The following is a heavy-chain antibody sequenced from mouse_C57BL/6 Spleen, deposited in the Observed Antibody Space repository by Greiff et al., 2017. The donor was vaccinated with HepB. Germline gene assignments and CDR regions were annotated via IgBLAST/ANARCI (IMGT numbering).Heavy chain of an antibody. Sequence: EVQRVESGGGLVKPGGSLKLSCAASGFTFSSYAMSWVRQTPEKRLEWVATISDGGSYTYYPDNVKGRFTISRDNAKNNLYLQMSHLKSEDTAMYYCAREDHGRGFAYWGQGTLVTVSA. CDR3: AREDHGRGFAY. CDR1: GFTFSSYA. J-gene: IGHJ3*01. CDR2: ISDGGSYT. V-gene: IGHV5-4*01.